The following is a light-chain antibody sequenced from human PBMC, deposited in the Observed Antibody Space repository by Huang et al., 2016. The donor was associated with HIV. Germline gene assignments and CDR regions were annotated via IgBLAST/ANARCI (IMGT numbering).Light chain of an antibody. J-gene: IGKJ2*01. CDR1: QGVSGF. Sequence: EIVLTQSPATLSLSPGERATLSCRASQGVSGFLGWYQQRPGQAPRLLIYDTSNRANGVPARFSGSGSGTDFTLTISSLEPEDFAVYYCHQRSNWHYTFGQGTKLEIK. CDR2: DTS. V-gene: IGKV3D-11*01. CDR3: HQRSNWHYT.